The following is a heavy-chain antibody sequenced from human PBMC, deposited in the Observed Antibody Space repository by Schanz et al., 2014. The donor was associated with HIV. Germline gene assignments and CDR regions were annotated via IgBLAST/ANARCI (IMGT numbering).Heavy chain of an antibody. Sequence: QVQLVQSGAAVKKPGASVTVSCKASAYSFSGYYIHWVRQAPGQGLEWMGWISAYNGNTNYAQKLQGRVTMTTDTSTSTAYMDLRSLRSDDTAVYYCARGAAEMATMTPWRYWGQGTLVTVSS. V-gene: IGHV1-18*04. CDR1: AYSFSGYY. CDR3: ARGAAEMATMTPWRY. J-gene: IGHJ4*02. CDR2: ISAYNGNT. D-gene: IGHD5-12*01.